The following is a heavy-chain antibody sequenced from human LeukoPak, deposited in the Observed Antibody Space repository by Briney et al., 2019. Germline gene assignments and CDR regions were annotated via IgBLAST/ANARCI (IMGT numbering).Heavy chain of an antibody. V-gene: IGHV3-21*01. CDR3: ARDLGSGVQLWYEVGSHYMDV. Sequence: GGSLRLSCAASGFTFSSYSMNWVRQAPGKGLEWVSSISSSSSYIYYADSVKGRFTISRDNAKNSLYLQMNSLRAEDTAVYYCARDLGSGVQLWYEVGSHYMDVWGKGTTVTVSS. CDR2: ISSSSSYI. J-gene: IGHJ6*03. CDR1: GFTFSSYS. D-gene: IGHD5-18*01.